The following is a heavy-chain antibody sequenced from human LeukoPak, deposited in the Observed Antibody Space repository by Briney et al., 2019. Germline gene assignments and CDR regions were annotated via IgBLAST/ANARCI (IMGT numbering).Heavy chain of an antibody. CDR3: ARSYYDFWSGYYLLPGY. D-gene: IGHD3-3*01. J-gene: IGHJ4*02. CDR1: GYSINNYW. Sequence: GESLKISCKGSGYSINNYWIGWVRQMPGKGLEWMGIIYPADSDIRYSPSFQGQVTISADKSISTAYLQWSSLKASDTAMYYCARSYYDFWSGYYLLPGYWGQGTLVTVSS. V-gene: IGHV5-51*01. CDR2: IYPADSDI.